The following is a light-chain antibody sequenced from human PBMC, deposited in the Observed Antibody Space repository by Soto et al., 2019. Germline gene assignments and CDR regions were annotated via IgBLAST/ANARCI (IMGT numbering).Light chain of an antibody. CDR2: EVR. V-gene: IGLV2-14*01. CDR3: SPYTSRSTLV. CDR1: SRDIGAYNL. Sequence: QSALTQPGSVSGSPGQSITISCSGTSRDIGAYNLVSWYQQPPGKAPKLLIYEVRNRPSGISYRFSGSKSGTTASLTISSLLPEDEADYYCSPYTSRSTLVFGGGKKVTVL. J-gene: IGLJ2*01.